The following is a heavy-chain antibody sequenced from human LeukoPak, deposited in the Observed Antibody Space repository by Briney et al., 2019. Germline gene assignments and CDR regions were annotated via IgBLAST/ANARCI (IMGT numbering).Heavy chain of an antibody. D-gene: IGHD1-26*01. V-gene: IGHV1-69*04. CDR1: GGTFSGCA. J-gene: IGHJ3*02. CDR2: IIPILGIA. CDR3: ARDPRATTDAFDI. Sequence: ASVKVACKASGGTFSGCAINWVRQAPGQGLEWMGRIIPILGIANYAQKFQGRVTITADKSTSTAYMEPSSLRSEDTAVYYCARDPRATTDAFDIWGQGTMVTVSS.